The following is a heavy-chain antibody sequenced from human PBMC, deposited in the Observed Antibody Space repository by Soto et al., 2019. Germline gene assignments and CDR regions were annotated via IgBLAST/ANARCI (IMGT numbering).Heavy chain of an antibody. V-gene: IGHV3-64D*08. J-gene: IGHJ3*02. Sequence: PGGSLRHSSSASGLTFSTYSRRWVRQATGKGLEYVSSISSDGGSTHYADSVKGRITISRDNSKSTLYLQMSSLRAEDTAVYYCVKDGLSGYFNGGACDIWGQGTMVTASS. CDR3: VKDGLSGYFNGGACDI. CDR1: GLTFSTYS. D-gene: IGHD5-12*01. CDR2: ISSDGGST.